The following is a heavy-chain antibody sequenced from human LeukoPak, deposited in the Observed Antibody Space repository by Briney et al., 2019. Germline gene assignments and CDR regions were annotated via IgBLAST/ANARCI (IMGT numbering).Heavy chain of an antibody. J-gene: IGHJ4*02. Sequence: TGRSLRLSCAASGFTFSSYAMHWVRQAPGKGLEWVAVISYDGSNKYYADSVKGRFTISRDNSKNTLYLQMNSLRAEDTAVYYCAREGGGAYSSGWYYFDYWGQGTLVTVSS. D-gene: IGHD6-19*01. CDR1: GFTFSSYA. CDR3: AREGGGAYSSGWYYFDY. V-gene: IGHV3-30-3*01. CDR2: ISYDGSNK.